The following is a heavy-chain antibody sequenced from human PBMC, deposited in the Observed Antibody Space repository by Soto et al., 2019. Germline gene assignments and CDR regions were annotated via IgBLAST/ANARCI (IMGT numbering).Heavy chain of an antibody. CDR2: IYWDDDK. V-gene: IGHV2-5*02. D-gene: IGHD4-17*01. J-gene: IGHJ1*01. Sequence: QITLKESGPTLVKPTQTLTLSCTFSGFSLSTSGVGVGWIRQPPGKALEWLALIYWDDDKRYSPSLKSRLTSTKDTSKTQVVLRMTNMDPVDTATYYCAHSPPPTVTTSAEYFQHWGQGTLVTVSS. CDR1: GFSLSTSGVG. CDR3: AHSPPPTVTTSAEYFQH.